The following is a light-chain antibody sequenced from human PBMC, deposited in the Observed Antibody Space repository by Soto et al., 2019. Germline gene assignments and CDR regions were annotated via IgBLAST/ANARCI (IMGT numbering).Light chain of an antibody. CDR2: GAS. CDR1: QTISSNY. CDR3: QQSGSWT. Sequence: EIVLTQSPGTLSVSPGERATLSCRASQTISSNYLAWYQQKPGQAPSLLIYGASSRATGIPDRFSGSGSGTDSTLTISRLEPDDSAIYYCQQSGSWTFGQRTKVEIK. V-gene: IGKV3-20*01. J-gene: IGKJ1*01.